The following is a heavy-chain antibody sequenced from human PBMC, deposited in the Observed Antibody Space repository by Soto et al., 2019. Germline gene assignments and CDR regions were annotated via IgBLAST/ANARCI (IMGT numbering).Heavy chain of an antibody. V-gene: IGHV1-58*01. CDR1: GFTFTSSA. CDR2: IVVGSGNT. CDR3: AAVPYYYDSSGYYPPPGGMDV. D-gene: IGHD3-22*01. J-gene: IGHJ6*02. Sequence: ASVKVSCKASGFTFTSSAVQWVRQARGQRLEWIGWIVVGSGNTNYAQKFQERVTITRDMSTSTAYMELSSLRSEDTAVYYCAAVPYYYDSSGYYPPPGGMDVWGQGTTVTVSS.